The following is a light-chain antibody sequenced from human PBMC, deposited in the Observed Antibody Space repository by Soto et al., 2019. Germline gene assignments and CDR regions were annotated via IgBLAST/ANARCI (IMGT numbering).Light chain of an antibody. CDR2: EGG. CDR3: CSYTGIRMPVV. Sequence: QSVLTQPASVSGSPGQSITISCTGTSSDVGIYNLVSWYQQHPGSAPKLIIYEGGKRPSGVSNRFSGSNSGNTASLTISGLQAEDEADYYCCSYTGIRMPVVFGGGTKLTVL. J-gene: IGLJ2*01. CDR1: SSDVGIYNL. V-gene: IGLV2-23*01.